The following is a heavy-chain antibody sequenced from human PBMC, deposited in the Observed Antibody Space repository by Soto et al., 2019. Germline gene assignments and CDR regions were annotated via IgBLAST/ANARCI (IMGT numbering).Heavy chain of an antibody. V-gene: IGHV1-69*01. CDR1: GGTFSTYA. J-gene: IGHJ4*02. Sequence: QVQLVQSGAEVRKPGSSVKVSCKASGGTFSTYAISWVRQAPGQGLEWMGGIIPIFGTANYAQKFQGRVTNNGGESTGNGLLEVGRLRSEEPGVYFLAADVGVSSRTFDYWGQGSLVTVSS. CDR3: AADVGVSSRTFDY. CDR2: IIPIFGTA. D-gene: IGHD1-26*01.